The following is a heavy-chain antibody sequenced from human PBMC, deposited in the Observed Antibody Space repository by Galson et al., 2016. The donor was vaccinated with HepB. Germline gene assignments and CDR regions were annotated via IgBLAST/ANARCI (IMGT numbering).Heavy chain of an antibody. J-gene: IGHJ5*02. CDR1: GDSINNDH. CDR3: ARLVGTMVRGVRNWFDP. D-gene: IGHD3-10*01. Sequence: SETLSLTCTVSGDSINNDHWGWIRQPPGKGLEWIAYSYDIGIGRTNYNPSLKSRVSMSIDTSNNQFSLKLSSVTAADTAVYYCARLVGTMVRGVRNWFDPWGQGTLITVSS. CDR2: SYDIGIGRT. V-gene: IGHV4-59*08.